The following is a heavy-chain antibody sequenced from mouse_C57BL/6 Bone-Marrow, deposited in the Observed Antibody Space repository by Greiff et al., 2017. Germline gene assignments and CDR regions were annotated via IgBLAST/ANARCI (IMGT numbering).Heavy chain of an antibody. J-gene: IGHJ2*01. CDR2: IDPEIGDT. V-gene: IGHV14-4*01. Sequence: EVKLVESGAELVRPGASVKLSCTASGFNIKDDYIHWVKQRPEQGLEWIGWIDPEIGDTEYASKFQGTATITSDTSSNTAYLQLSSLTSEDTAVYYCSSFDGNYFDFWGQGTPLTVAS. CDR3: SSFDGNYFDF. D-gene: IGHD2-3*01. CDR1: GFNIKDDY.